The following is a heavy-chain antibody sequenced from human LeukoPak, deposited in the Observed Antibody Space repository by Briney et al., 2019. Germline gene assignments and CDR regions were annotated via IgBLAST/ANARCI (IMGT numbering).Heavy chain of an antibody. D-gene: IGHD2-15*01. CDR2: IDHSGGT. CDR1: GGSFSGYY. CDR3: AREAVVVVGATWQYYYGMDV. J-gene: IGHJ6*02. V-gene: IGHV4-34*01. Sequence: SETLSLTCAVYGGSFSGYYWSWIRQPPGKGLEWIGEIDHSGGTNYNPSLKSRVTLSVDTSKNQFSLKLSSVTAADTAEYYCAREAVVVVGATWQYYYGMDVWGRGTPVTVSS.